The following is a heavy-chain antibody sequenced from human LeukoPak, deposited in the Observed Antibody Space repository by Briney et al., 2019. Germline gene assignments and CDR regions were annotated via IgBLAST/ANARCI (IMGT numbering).Heavy chain of an antibody. V-gene: IGHV1-18*01. Sequence: ASVKVSCKASGYTFTSYGISWVRQAPRQGLEWMGWISAYNGNTKYAQKLQGRVTMTTDTSTSTAYMELRSLRSDDTAVYYCARDQNGGSYYAGNWFDPWGQGTLVTVSS. D-gene: IGHD1-26*01. CDR1: GYTFTSYG. CDR2: ISAYNGNT. J-gene: IGHJ5*02. CDR3: ARDQNGGSYYAGNWFDP.